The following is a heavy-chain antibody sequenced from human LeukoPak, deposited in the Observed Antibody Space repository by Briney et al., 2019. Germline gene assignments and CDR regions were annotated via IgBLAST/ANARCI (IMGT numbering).Heavy chain of an antibody. CDR2: IYHSGST. D-gene: IGHD2/OR15-2a*01. CDR1: GGSISSGGYY. V-gene: IGHV4-30-2*01. CDR3: AREAGEYNFGL. J-gene: IGHJ2*01. Sequence: KPSETLSLTCTVSGGSISSGGYYWSWIRQPPGKGLEWIGYIYHSGSTYYNPSLKSRVTISVDRSKNQFSLKLSSVTAADTAVYYCAREAGEYNFGLWGRGTLVTVSS.